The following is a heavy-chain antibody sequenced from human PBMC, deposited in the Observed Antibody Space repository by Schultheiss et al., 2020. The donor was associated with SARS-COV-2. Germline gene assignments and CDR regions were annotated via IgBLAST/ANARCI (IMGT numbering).Heavy chain of an antibody. Sequence: GESLKISCKASGYTFTGYYMHWVRQAPGQGLEWMGWINPNSGGTNYAQKFQGRVTMTRDTSISTAYMELSRLRSDDTAVYYCARVGSPVGYYRPWGQGTLVTVSS. CDR2: INPNSGGT. CDR1: GYTFTGYY. V-gene: IGHV1-2*02. CDR3: ARVGSPVGYYRP. J-gene: IGHJ5*02. D-gene: IGHD3-22*01.